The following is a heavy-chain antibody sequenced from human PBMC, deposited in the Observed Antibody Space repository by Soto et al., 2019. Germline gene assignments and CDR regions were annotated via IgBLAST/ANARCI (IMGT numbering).Heavy chain of an antibody. D-gene: IGHD2-21*01. J-gene: IGHJ5*01. Sequence: ASVKVSCKTSEYRFSSYTIHWVRQAPGQRLEWMGWIIADSGNTKYPQTFQDRLTITRDTSASTVYMDLSSLRSEDTAVYYCAKLGFCGGDPCYPLLTWGQGTKVTVS. CDR3: AKLGFCGGDPCYPLLT. CDR2: IIADSGNT. CDR1: EYRFSSYT. V-gene: IGHV1-3*01.